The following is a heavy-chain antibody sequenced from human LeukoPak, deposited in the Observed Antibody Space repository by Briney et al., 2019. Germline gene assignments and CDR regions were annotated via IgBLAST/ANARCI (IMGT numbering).Heavy chain of an antibody. CDR3: ARDLSHCSGGSCYSAHFDY. V-gene: IGHV3-74*01. J-gene: IGHJ4*02. D-gene: IGHD2-15*01. CDR1: GFTFSGYG. Sequence: TGRSLRLSCAASGFTFSGYGMHWVRQAPGKGLVWVSRINTDMSSTIYTDSVKGRFTISRDNAKNTLYLQMNSLRAEDTAVYYCARDLSHCSGGSCYSAHFDYWGQGTLVTVSS. CDR2: INTDMSST.